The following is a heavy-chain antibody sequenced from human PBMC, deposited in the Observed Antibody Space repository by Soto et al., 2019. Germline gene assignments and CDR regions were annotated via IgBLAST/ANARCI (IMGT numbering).Heavy chain of an antibody. CDR1: GYTFTSYA. CDR2: INAGNGNT. D-gene: IGHD6-6*01. J-gene: IGHJ4*02. CDR3: ARDAQYSSSPSQVDY. V-gene: IGHV1-3*01. Sequence: QVQLVQSGAEVKKPGASGKVSCKASGYTFTSYAMHWVRQAPGQRLEWMGWINAGNGNTKYSQKFQGRVTITRDTSASTAYMELSSLRSEDTAVYYCARDAQYSSSPSQVDYWGQGTLVTVSS.